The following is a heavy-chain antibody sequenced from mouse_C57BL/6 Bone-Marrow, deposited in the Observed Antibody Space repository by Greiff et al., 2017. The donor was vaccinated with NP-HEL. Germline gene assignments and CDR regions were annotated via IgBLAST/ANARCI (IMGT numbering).Heavy chain of an antibody. V-gene: IGHV4-1*01. Sequence: VKLMESGGGLVQPGGSLKLSCAASGIDFSRYWMSWVRRAPGKGLEWIGEINPDSSTINYAPSLKDKFIISRDNAKNTLYLQMSKVRSEDTALYYCASPGDYYGYAFDYWGQGTTLTVSS. CDR2: INPDSSTI. CDR3: ASPGDYYGYAFDY. J-gene: IGHJ2*01. CDR1: GIDFSRYW. D-gene: IGHD2-2*01.